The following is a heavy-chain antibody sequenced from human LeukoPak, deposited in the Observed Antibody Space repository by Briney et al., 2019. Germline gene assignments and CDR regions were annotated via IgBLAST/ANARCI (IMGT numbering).Heavy chain of an antibody. CDR1: GFTFSYYW. Sequence: GGSLRLSCAASGFTFSYYWMSWVRQAPGKGLEWVANIKQDGSDTFYVDSVKGRFTISRDNSKNTLYLQMNSLRAEDTAVYYCARGGTRIAVAGPLDYWGQGTLVTVSS. D-gene: IGHD6-19*01. V-gene: IGHV3-7*01. CDR3: ARGGTRIAVAGPLDY. J-gene: IGHJ4*02. CDR2: IKQDGSDT.